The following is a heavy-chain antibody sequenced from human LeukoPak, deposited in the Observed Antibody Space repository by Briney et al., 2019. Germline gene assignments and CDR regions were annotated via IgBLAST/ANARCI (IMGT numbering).Heavy chain of an antibody. CDR1: GFTFSSYG. V-gene: IGHV3-30*18. CDR2: ISYDGSNK. Sequence: GGSLRLSCAASGFTFSSYGMHWVRQAPGKGLEWVAVISYDGSNKYYADSVKGRFTISRDNSKNTLYLQMHSLRAEDTAVYYCAKGIGGGYYLDYYFDYWGQGTLVTVSS. D-gene: IGHD3-22*01. CDR3: AKGIGGGYYLDYYFDY. J-gene: IGHJ4*02.